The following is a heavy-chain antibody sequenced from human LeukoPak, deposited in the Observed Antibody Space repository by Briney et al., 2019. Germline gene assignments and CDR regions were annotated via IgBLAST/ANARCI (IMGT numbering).Heavy chain of an antibody. J-gene: IGHJ4*02. CDR2: IYPGDSDT. CDR3: ATFGFGRVSNPNHWTDY. D-gene: IGHD3-10*01. CDR1: GYSFTSYW. V-gene: IGHV5-51*01. Sequence: GESLKISCKGSGYSFTSYWIGWVRQMPGKGLEWMGIIYPGDSDTRYSPSFQGQVTISADKSISTAYLQWSSLKASDTAMYYCATFGFGRVSNPNHWTDYWGQGTLVTVSS.